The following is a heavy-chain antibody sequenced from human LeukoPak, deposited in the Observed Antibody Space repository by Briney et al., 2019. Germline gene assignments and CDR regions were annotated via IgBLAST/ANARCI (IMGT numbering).Heavy chain of an antibody. Sequence: PGGSLRLSCAASGFTVSSNYMSWVRQAPGKGLEWVSVIYRGGSTYYADSVKGRFTISRDNSKNTLYLQMNSLRAEDTAVYYCAKSPWYCGGDCPSGMDVWGKGTTVTVSS. CDR1: GFTVSSNY. D-gene: IGHD2-21*01. V-gene: IGHV3-53*01. CDR2: IYRGGST. J-gene: IGHJ6*04. CDR3: AKSPWYCGGDCPSGMDV.